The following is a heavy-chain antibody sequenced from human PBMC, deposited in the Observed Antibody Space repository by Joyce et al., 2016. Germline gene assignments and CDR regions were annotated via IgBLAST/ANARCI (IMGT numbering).Heavy chain of an antibody. Sequence: QVQLQESGPGLVRPSETLSLTCTVSGGSVSNYYWSWIRQPPGKGLEWIGYIYYSGGTSYNPSLRGRVTISVDTSKNQFSLKRTSVTAADTAIYYCARQAYCGVGCYYYFDHWGQGTLVTVSS. CDR3: ARQAYCGVGCYYYFDH. J-gene: IGHJ4*02. CDR1: GGSVSNYY. D-gene: IGHD2-21*02. V-gene: IGHV4-59*02. CDR2: IYYSGGT.